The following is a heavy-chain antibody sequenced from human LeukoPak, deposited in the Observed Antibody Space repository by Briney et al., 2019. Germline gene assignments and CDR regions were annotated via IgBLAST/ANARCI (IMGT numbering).Heavy chain of an antibody. CDR1: GYTFSGNY. V-gene: IGHV1-2*02. J-gene: IGHJ6*03. CDR2: INPNNGDT. Sequence: ASVKVSCKASGYTFSGNYMHWVRQAPGQGLEWMGWINPNNGDTHYAQKFQGTVTMTRDTSISTAYMELSSLRSDDTAVYYCARGVAGVYFYYYMDVWGKGTTVTVSS. CDR3: ARGVAGVYFYYYMDV. D-gene: IGHD1-14*01.